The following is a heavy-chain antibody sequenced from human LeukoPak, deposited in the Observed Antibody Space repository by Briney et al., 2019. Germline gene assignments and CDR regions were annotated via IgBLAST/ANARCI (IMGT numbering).Heavy chain of an antibody. CDR3: ARGSGTYTNY. Sequence: GGSLRLSCAASGFTFSTYWMHWVRQAPGTGLVWVSRINSDGSSTSYADSVKGRFTISRDNAKNTLYLQMNSLRAEDTAVYYCARGSGTYTNYWGQGTLVTVSS. D-gene: IGHD1-26*01. CDR2: INSDGSST. V-gene: IGHV3-74*01. J-gene: IGHJ4*02. CDR1: GFTFSTYW.